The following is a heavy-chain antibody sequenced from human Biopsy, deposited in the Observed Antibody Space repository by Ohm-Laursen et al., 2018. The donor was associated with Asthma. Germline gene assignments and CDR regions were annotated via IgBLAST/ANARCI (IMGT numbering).Heavy chain of an antibody. J-gene: IGHJ4*02. CDR2: FYSGGTS. CDR3: ARGDSSNWSHYYFDY. CDR1: GFAVSRDH. Sequence: SLRLSCAATGFAVSRDHMFWVRQAPGKGLEWVSVFYSGGTSHTADSVRGRFTISRDYSKNTLYLQTHSLRAEDTAVYYCARGDSSNWSHYYFDYWGQGTLVTVSS. D-gene: IGHD3-22*01. V-gene: IGHV3-53*01.